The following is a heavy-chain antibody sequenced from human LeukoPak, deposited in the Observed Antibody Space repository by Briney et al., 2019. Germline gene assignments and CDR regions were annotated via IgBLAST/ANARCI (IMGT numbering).Heavy chain of an antibody. CDR2: ISYDGSNK. CDR3: ARDRIAYYDKGGFDP. V-gene: IGHV3-30-3*01. Sequence: SCKASGGNLSSYAMHWVRQAPGKGLEWVAVISYDGSNKYYADSVKGRFTISGDNSKNTLYLQMNNLRAADTAVYYCARDRIAYYDKGGFDPWGQGTLVTVSS. D-gene: IGHD3-22*01. J-gene: IGHJ5*02. CDR1: GGNLSSYA.